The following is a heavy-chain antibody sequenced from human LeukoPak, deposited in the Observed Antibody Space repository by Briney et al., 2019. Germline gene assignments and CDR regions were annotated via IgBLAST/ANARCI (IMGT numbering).Heavy chain of an antibody. Sequence: GGSLRLSCAASVFTFSICSMNWVRHAPGKGLERVSSISSSSSYIYYADSARGRFTISRDNPKNSLYLQMYSLRAEDTAVYYCARGHYGDIAFDIWGQGTMVTVSS. CDR2: ISSSSSYI. D-gene: IGHD4-17*01. J-gene: IGHJ3*02. CDR1: VFTFSICS. V-gene: IGHV3-21*01. CDR3: ARGHYGDIAFDI.